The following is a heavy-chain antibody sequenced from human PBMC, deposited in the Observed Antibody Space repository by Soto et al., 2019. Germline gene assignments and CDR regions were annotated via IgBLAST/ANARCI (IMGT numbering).Heavy chain of an antibody. D-gene: IGHD1-7*01. CDR1: CGAFTSNNW. CDR3: ASRDPGTSVDY. CDR2: IYRTGST. V-gene: IGHV4-4*02. J-gene: IGHJ4*02. Sequence: LSLTCAVSCGAFTSNNWCTWVRQPPGQGLEWIGEIYRTGSTNYNPSLKSRVTISLDKSENQFSLKVTSLTAADTAVYYCASRDPGTSVDYWGQGTLVTV.